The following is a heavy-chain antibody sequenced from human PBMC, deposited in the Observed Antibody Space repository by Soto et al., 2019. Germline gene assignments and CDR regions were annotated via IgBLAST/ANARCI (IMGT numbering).Heavy chain of an antibody. V-gene: IGHV1-3*05. CDR1: GYTFTSHA. CDR3: ARDGIAAAGTSWFDP. J-gene: IGHJ5*02. D-gene: IGHD6-13*01. CDR2: INAGNGNT. Sequence: QVQLVPSGAEEKKPGASVKVSCKASGYTFTSHAMHWVRQAPGQRLEWMGWINAGNGNTKYSQKFQGRVTITTDTSASTAYMELSSLRSEDTAVYYCARDGIAAAGTSWFDPWGQGTLVTVSS.